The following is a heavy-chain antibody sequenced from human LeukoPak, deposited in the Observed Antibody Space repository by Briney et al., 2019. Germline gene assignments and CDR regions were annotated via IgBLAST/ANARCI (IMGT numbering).Heavy chain of an antibody. V-gene: IGHV3-23*01. CDR1: GFTFTTYA. CDR2: ISGSGGST. Sequence: SGGSLRLSCAASGFTFTTYAMSWFRQAPGKGLEWVSAISGSGGSTYYADSVKGRFTISRDNSKNTLYLQMSSLRAEDTAVYYCARESGTTETSCFDYWGQGTLVTVSS. CDR3: ARESGTTETSCFDY. D-gene: IGHD1-1*01. J-gene: IGHJ4*02.